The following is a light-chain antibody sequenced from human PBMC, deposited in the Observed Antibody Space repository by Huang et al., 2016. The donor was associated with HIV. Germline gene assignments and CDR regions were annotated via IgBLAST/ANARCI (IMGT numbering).Light chain of an antibody. V-gene: IGKV3-11*01. CDR2: DAS. CDR1: QNINTH. Sequence: EIVLTQSPATLSFFPGQRVSLSCRASQNINTHLAWYQQRPGQPPRLLNYDASSRIPGVAARFSGSGSGTDFTLTISSLESEDFATYYCQQRVNGLTFGGGTKV. CDR3: QQRVNGLT. J-gene: IGKJ4*01.